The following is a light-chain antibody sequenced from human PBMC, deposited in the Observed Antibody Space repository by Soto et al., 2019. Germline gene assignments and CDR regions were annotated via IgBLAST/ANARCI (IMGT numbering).Light chain of an antibody. CDR2: EVN. CDR1: SSDVGGYNY. J-gene: IGLJ2*01. Sequence: QSALTQPPSASGSPGQSVTISCTGTSSDVGGYNYVSWYQQHPGKAPKLMIYEVNKRPSGVPDRFSGSKSGNTASLTVSGLQSEDEADYYCSYYAGRNTVVFGGGTQVTVL. V-gene: IGLV2-8*01. CDR3: SYYAGRNTVV.